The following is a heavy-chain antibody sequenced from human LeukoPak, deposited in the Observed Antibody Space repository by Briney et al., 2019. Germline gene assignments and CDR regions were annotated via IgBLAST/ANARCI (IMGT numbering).Heavy chain of an antibody. D-gene: IGHD2/OR15-2a*01. V-gene: IGHV1-18*01. J-gene: IGHJ6*02. CDR2: ISAYNGNT. Sequence: ASVKVSCKASGYTFTSYGISWVRQAPGQGLEWMGWISAYNGNTNYAQKLQGRVTMTTDTSTSTAYMELRSLRSDDTAVYYCARDPVMRCSNILHYGMDVWGQGTTVTVSS. CDR1: GYTFTSYG. CDR3: ARDPVMRCSNILHYGMDV.